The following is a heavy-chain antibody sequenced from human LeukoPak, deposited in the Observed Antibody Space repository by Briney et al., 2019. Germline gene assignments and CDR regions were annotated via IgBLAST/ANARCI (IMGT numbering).Heavy chain of an antibody. Sequence: SETLSLTCTVSGGSISSSSYYWGWIRQPPGKGLEWIGSIYYSGSTYYNPSLKSRVTISVDTSKNQFSLKLSSVTAADTAVYYCARLTIFGWFDPWGQGTLVTVSS. V-gene: IGHV4-39*01. J-gene: IGHJ5*02. D-gene: IGHD3-3*01. CDR3: ARLTIFGWFDP. CDR2: IYYSGST. CDR1: GGSISSSSYY.